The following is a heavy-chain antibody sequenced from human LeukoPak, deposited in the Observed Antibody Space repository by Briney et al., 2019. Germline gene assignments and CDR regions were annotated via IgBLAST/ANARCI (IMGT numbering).Heavy chain of an antibody. D-gene: IGHD2-15*01. V-gene: IGHV1-8*01. CDR2: MNPNSGNT. CDR1: GYTFTSYD. CDR3: ARSYCSGGSCYSNHPFDY. Sequence: ASVKVSCKASGYTFTSYDINWVRQATGQGLEWMGWMNPNSGNTGYAQKFQGRVTITADKSTSTAYMELSSLRSEDTAVYYCARSYCSGGSCYSNHPFDYWGQGTLVTVSS. J-gene: IGHJ4*02.